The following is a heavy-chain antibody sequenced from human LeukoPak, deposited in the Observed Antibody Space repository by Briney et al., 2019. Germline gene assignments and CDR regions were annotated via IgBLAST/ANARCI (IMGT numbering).Heavy chain of an antibody. CDR1: GFTFSSYA. CDR2: ISGSGGST. Sequence: GGPLGLSCAASGFTFSSYAMSWVRQAPGKGLEWVSAISGSGGSTYYADSVKGRFTISRDNSKNTLYLQMNSLRAEDTAVYYCAKETSGHNWFDPWGQGTLVTVSS. D-gene: IGHD6-25*01. J-gene: IGHJ5*02. CDR3: AKETSGHNWFDP. V-gene: IGHV3-23*01.